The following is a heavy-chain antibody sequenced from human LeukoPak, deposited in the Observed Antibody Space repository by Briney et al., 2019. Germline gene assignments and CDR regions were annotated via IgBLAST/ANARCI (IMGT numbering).Heavy chain of an antibody. CDR3: ARTPDFWSRLGAFDI. CDR1: GFTFSSYG. J-gene: IGHJ3*02. V-gene: IGHV3-30*02. D-gene: IGHD3-3*01. Sequence: GGSLRLSCAASGFTFSSYGMHWVRQAPGKGLEWVAFIRYDGSNKYYADSVKGRFTISRDNSKNTLYLQMNSLRAEDTAVYYCARTPDFWSRLGAFDIWGQGTMVTVSS. CDR2: IRYDGSNK.